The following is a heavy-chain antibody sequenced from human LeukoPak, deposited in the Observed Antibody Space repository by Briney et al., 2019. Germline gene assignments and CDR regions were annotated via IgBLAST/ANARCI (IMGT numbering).Heavy chain of an antibody. CDR1: GYSTSSDYY. V-gene: IGHV4-38-2*01. D-gene: IGHD4-17*01. Sequence: SETLSLTCAVSGYSTSSDYYWGWIRQPSGKGLEWIGSIYQSVSTYYNPSLKSRVTISVDTSKNQFSLKLSSVTAADTAVYYCARNKSTVTTSRHDAFDIWGQGTMVTVSS. J-gene: IGHJ3*02. CDR3: ARNKSTVTTSRHDAFDI. CDR2: IYQSVST.